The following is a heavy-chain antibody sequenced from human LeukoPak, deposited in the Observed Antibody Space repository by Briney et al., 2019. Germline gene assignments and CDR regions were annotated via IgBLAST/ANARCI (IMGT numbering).Heavy chain of an antibody. CDR3: ARDLSGVTGYTYGRGIDY. CDR1: GFTFSSYW. Sequence: GGSLRLSCAASGFTFSSYWMSWVRQAPGKGLEWVANIKKDGSEKYYVDSVKGRFTISRDNAKTSLYLQMNSLRAEDSAVYYCARDLSGVTGYTYGRGIDYWGQGTLVTVSS. J-gene: IGHJ4*02. V-gene: IGHV3-7*01. D-gene: IGHD5-18*01. CDR2: IKKDGSEK.